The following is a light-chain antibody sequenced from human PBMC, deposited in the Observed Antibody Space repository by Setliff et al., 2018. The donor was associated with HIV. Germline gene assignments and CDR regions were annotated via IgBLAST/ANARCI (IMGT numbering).Light chain of an antibody. CDR3: SSYTSYNSFLI. V-gene: IGLV2-14*03. CDR2: DVN. J-gene: IGLJ2*01. Sequence: QSALAQPASVSGSPGQSITISCTGTSSDVGGYDFVSWYQLHPGMAPQLMICDVNKRSSGVSNRFSGSKSGDTASLTISGLQAEDEADYFCSSYTSYNSFLIFGGGTKVTVL. CDR1: SSDVGGYDF.